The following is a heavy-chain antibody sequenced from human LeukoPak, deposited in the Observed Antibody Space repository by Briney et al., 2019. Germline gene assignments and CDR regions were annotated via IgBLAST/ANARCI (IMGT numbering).Heavy chain of an antibody. CDR2: IIPIFGTA. Sequence: SVKVSCKASGGTFSSYAISWVRQAPGQGLEWMGGIIPIFGTANCAQKFQGRVTITADESTSTAYMELSSLRSEDTAVYYCAGVGYSSSFPGLGDYYYYYGMDVWGKGTTVTVSS. J-gene: IGHJ6*04. CDR3: AGVGYSSSFPGLGDYYYYYGMDV. D-gene: IGHD6-19*01. CDR1: GGTFSSYA. V-gene: IGHV1-69*01.